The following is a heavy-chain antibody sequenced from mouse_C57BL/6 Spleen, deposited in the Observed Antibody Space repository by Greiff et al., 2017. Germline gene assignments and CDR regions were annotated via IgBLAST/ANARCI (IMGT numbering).Heavy chain of an antibody. Sequence: VQLQQSGAELARPGASVKLSCKASGYTFTSYGISWVKQRTGQGLEWIGEIYPRSGNTYYNEKFKGKAKLTADKSSSTAYMELRSLTSEDSAVYFCARPPYSNYEDAMDYWGQGTSVTVSS. CDR1: GYTFTSYG. D-gene: IGHD2-5*01. CDR3: ARPPYSNYEDAMDY. CDR2: IYPRSGNT. J-gene: IGHJ4*01. V-gene: IGHV1-81*01.